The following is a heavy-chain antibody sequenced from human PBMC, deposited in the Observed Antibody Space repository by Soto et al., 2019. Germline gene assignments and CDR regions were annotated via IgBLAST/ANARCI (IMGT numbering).Heavy chain of an antibody. Sequence: PGESLKISCKGSGYSFTSYWIGWVRQMPGKGLEWMGIIYPGDSDTRYSPSFQGQVTISADKSISTAYLQWSSLKASDTAIYYCARLGYCISTSCYAWFDPWGQGTLVTVSS. CDR3: ARLGYCISTSCYAWFDP. CDR1: GYSFTSYW. CDR2: IYPGDSDT. V-gene: IGHV5-51*01. J-gene: IGHJ5*02. D-gene: IGHD2-2*01.